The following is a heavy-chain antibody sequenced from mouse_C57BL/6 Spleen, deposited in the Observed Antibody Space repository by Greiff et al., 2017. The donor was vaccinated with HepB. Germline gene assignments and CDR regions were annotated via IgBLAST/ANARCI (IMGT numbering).Heavy chain of an antibody. CDR2: INPYNGGT. Sequence: VQLQQSGPVLVKPGASVKMSCKASGYTFTDYYMNWVKQSHGKSLEWIGVINPYNGGTSYNQKFKGKATLTVDKSSSTAYMELNSLTSEDSAVYYCARDYYGSSSYYAMDYWGQGTSVTVSS. D-gene: IGHD1-1*01. V-gene: IGHV1-19*01. CDR3: ARDYYGSSSYYAMDY. J-gene: IGHJ4*01. CDR1: GYTFTDYY.